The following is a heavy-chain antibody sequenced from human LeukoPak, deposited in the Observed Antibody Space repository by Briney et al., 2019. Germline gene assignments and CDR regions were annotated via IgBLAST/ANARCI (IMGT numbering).Heavy chain of an antibody. CDR3: ARDPAPWNSGADWFDP. CDR2: FYTSGSA. J-gene: IGHJ5*02. D-gene: IGHD1/OR15-1a*01. V-gene: IGHV4-4*07. CDR1: GGFISSYY. Sequence: SETLSLACTVSGGFISSYYWSWIRQPAGKGLEWIGRFYTSGSANYNPSLKSRVTMSVDTSKNHFSLKLSSVTAADTAVYYCARDPAPWNSGADWFDPWGQGTLVTASS.